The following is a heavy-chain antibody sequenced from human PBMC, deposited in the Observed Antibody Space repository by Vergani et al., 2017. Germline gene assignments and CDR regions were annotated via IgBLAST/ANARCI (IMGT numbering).Heavy chain of an antibody. D-gene: IGHD5-24*01. Sequence: QVPLVPSGAEVKTPGASVTVSCKASGYTFTSYGISWVRQAPGQGLEWMGWISAYNGNTNYAQKLQGRVTMTTDTSTSTAYMELRSLRSDDTAVYYCARGRRWLQLGDYFDYWGQGTLVTVSS. CDR1: GYTFTSYG. V-gene: IGHV1-18*01. J-gene: IGHJ4*02. CDR2: ISAYNGNT. CDR3: ARGRRWLQLGDYFDY.